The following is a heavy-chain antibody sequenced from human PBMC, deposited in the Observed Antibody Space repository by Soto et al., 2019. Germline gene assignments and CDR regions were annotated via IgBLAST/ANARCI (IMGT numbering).Heavy chain of an antibody. D-gene: IGHD6-19*01. CDR2: ISGSGDST. V-gene: IGHV3-23*01. CDR1: GFTFSTYA. Sequence: EVQLLESGGGLVQPGGSLRLSCAASGFTFSTYAMNWVRQAPGKGLEWVSGISGSGDSTYYADSVKGRFTVSRGNSKNTLFVQMNGLRGEDTDVVYCAEERRSGWRVDYWGRGTLVNVSP. CDR3: AEERRSGWRVDY. J-gene: IGHJ4*02.